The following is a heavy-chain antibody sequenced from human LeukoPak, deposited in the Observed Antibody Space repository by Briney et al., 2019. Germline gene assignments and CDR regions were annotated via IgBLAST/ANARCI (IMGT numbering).Heavy chain of an antibody. CDR2: IYSGGTT. CDR1: GFSVSSNY. Sequence: GGSLRLSCAASGFSVSSNYVSWVRQAPGKGLEWVSVIYSGGTTYYADSIKGRFTISRDNSKNTLYLQMNSLRAEDTAVYYCAGRYDSSGYPLHWGQGTLVTVSS. D-gene: IGHD3-22*01. V-gene: IGHV3-53*01. CDR3: AGRYDSSGYPLH. J-gene: IGHJ4*02.